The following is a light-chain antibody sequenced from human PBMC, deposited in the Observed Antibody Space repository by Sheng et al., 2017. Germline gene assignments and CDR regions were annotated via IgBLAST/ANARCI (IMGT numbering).Light chain of an antibody. CDR2: DVS. CDR3: SSFTSSNSWI. V-gene: IGLV2-14*03. CDR1: SSDVGRYDY. J-gene: IGLJ2*01. Sequence: QSALTQPASVSGSPGQSITISCIGSSSDVGRYDYVSWYQRHPDKAPKVLIYDVSKRPSGISDRFSGSKSGNTASLTISGLQAEDEADYFCSSFTSSNSWIFGGGTRLTVL.